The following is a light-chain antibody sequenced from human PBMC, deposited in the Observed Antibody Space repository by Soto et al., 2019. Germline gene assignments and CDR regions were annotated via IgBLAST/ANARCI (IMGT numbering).Light chain of an antibody. J-gene: IGKJ4*01. CDR2: AAS. V-gene: IGKV1-39*01. CDR3: QQRSSTPLT. CDR1: QSISSY. Sequence: DIQMTQSPSSLSASVGDRVTITCRASQSISSYLSWYQHTLGKAPKLLIYAASSLQSGVPSRFSGSVSGTDFTLTISSLHPEDFATYYCQQRSSTPLTFGGGTKVELK.